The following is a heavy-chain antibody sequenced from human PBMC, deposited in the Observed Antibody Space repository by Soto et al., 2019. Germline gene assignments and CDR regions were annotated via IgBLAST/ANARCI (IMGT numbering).Heavy chain of an antibody. V-gene: IGHV3-74*01. CDR1: GCAFSSYW. Sequence: LGLSCAACGCAFSSYWMDWVRQAPGKGLGWVSRINSDGSSTSYADSVKGRFTISRDNAKNTLYLQMNSRRAEDTDVYYCERIFDNGGQGTMVTVYS. CDR2: INSDGSST. J-gene: IGHJ4*02. CDR3: ERIFDN.